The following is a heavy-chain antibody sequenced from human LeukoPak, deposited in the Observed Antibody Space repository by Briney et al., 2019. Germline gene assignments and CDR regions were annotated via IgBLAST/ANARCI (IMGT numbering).Heavy chain of an antibody. D-gene: IGHD4-17*01. V-gene: IGHV3-7*03. J-gene: IGHJ4*02. Sequence: GGSLRLSCAASGFTFSSYWMSWVRQAPGKGLEWVANMNQDGSEKYYVDSVKGRFTISRDNAKNSLYLQMNSLRAEDTALYYCAKDMGHTVTTTTLDYWGQGTLVTVSS. CDR3: AKDMGHTVTTTTLDY. CDR2: MNQDGSEK. CDR1: GFTFSSYW.